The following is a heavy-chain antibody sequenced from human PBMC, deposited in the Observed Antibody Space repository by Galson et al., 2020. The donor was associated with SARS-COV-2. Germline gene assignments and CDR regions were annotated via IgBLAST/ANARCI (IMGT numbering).Heavy chain of an antibody. V-gene: IGHV2-70*11. CDR2: IDWDGYK. J-gene: IGHJ4*02. CDR1: GFSLTTSGMC. D-gene: IGHD6-19*01. CDR3: ARIDSSGCRGNY. Sequence: ESGPTLVKPTQTLTLTCTFSGFSLTTSGMCVNWIRQPPGKALEWLARIDWDGYKYYSTSLKTRLTISKDTSKNQVVLTMTDMDPVDTATYYCARIDSSGCRGNYWGQGTPVTVSS.